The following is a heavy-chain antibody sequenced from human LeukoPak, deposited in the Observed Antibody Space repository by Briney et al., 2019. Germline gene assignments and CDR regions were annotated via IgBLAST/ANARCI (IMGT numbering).Heavy chain of an antibody. CDR2: MNPNSRNT. CDR3: AREPMRGRAGDNAFDI. J-gene: IGHJ3*02. CDR1: GYIFNVYD. V-gene: IGHV1-8*01. D-gene: IGHD7-27*01. Sequence: HWASVKVSCKASGYIFNVYDINWVRQAAGQGLEWMGWMNPNSRNTGYAQKFQGRVTMTRDTSMTTAYMELNSLTSEDTAVYYCAREPMRGRAGDNAFDIWGQGTKVTVSS.